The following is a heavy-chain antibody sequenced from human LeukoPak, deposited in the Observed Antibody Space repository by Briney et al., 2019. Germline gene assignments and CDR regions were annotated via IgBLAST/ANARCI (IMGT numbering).Heavy chain of an antibody. Sequence: GGSLRLSGAASGFTFSSYAMHWDRPAPGKGLEWLADISYDGSNKYYADSVKGRFTISRDNAKNSLYLQMNRLRAEDTAVYYCARSVTAIPYYYYYYGMDVWGQGTTVTVSS. CDR2: ISYDGSNK. CDR3: ARSVTAIPYYYYYYGMDV. J-gene: IGHJ6*02. V-gene: IGHV3-30-3*01. CDR1: GFTFSSYA. D-gene: IGHD2-21*02.